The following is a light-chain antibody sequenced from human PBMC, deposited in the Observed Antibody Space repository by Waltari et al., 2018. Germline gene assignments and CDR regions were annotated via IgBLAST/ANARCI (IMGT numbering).Light chain of an antibody. Sequence: QSALTQHPSASGSPGQSVTIYCTGTSSDVGGYDYVSWYQQHPGKAPKLIIYEVNKRPSGVPDRFSGSKSGNTASLTVSGLQAEDEADYYCSSYTSSNNCVFGTGTKVTVL. CDR3: SSYTSSNNCV. CDR1: SSDVGGYDY. CDR2: EVN. V-gene: IGLV2-8*01. J-gene: IGLJ1*01.